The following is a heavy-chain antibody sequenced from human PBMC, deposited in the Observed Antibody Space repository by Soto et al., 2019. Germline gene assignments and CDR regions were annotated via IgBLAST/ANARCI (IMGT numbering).Heavy chain of an antibody. D-gene: IGHD3-9*01. V-gene: IGHV3-33*01. J-gene: IGHJ6*04. CDR3: ARDMSYYDILTGYPVYYYYCMDV. CDR1: GFTFSSYG. Sequence: QVQLVESGGGVVQPGRSLRLSCAASGFTFSSYGMLWVRQAPGKGLEWVAVIWYDGSNKYYADSVKGRFTISRDNSKNTLYLQMNGLRAEDTAVYYCARDMSYYDILTGYPVYYYYCMDVGGNGTTVTVSS. CDR2: IWYDGSNK.